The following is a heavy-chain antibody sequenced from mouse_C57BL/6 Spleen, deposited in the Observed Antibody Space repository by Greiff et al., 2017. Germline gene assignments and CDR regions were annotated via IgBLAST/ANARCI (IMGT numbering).Heavy chain of an antibody. D-gene: IGHD2-3*01. Sequence: EVKLVESGGDLVKPGGSLKLSCAASGFTFSSYGMSWVRQTPDKRLEWVATISSGGSYTYYPDSVKGRFTISRDNAKNTLYLQMSSLKSEDTAMYYCARPHDGYFWFAYWGQGTLVTVSA. CDR2: ISSGGSYT. J-gene: IGHJ3*01. CDR1: GFTFSSYG. V-gene: IGHV5-6*02. CDR3: ARPHDGYFWFAY.